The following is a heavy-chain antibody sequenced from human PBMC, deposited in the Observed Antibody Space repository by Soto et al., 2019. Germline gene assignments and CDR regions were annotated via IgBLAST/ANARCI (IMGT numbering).Heavy chain of an antibody. V-gene: IGHV1-2*02. Sequence: ASVKGSCKASGYTFTGYYMQWVRQAPGQGLEWRGWINPNSGGTNSAQKFQGRVTMNSDTSIRTDYMELSSLRSEDTAVYYCARGITMVRGVIIYYYYGMDVWGQGTTVTVSS. CDR3: ARGITMVRGVIIYYYYGMDV. J-gene: IGHJ6*02. CDR2: INPNSGGT. D-gene: IGHD3-10*01. CDR1: GYTFTGYY.